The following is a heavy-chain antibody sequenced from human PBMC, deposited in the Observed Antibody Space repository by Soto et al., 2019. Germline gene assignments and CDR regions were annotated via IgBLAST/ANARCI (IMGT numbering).Heavy chain of an antibody. V-gene: IGHV4-59*01. CDR3: ARAKQYCSSTNHYYYYGMDV. CDR1: GGSISSYY. D-gene: IGHD2-2*01. Sequence: QVQLQESGPGLVKPSETLSLTCTVSGGSISSYYWSWIRQPPGKGLEWIGYIYYSGSTNYNPSLKRRVAISVDTSKNQFSLKLSSVTAADTAVYYCARAKQYCSSTNHYYYYGMDVWGQGTTVTVSS. J-gene: IGHJ6*02. CDR2: IYYSGST.